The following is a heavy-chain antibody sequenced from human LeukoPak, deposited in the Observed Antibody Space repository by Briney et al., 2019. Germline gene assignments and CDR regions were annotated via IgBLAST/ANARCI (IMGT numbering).Heavy chain of an antibody. V-gene: IGHV3-21*01. D-gene: IGHD2-2*01. J-gene: IGHJ5*02. CDR3: ARGGIVVVPAATPGWFDP. CDR2: ISSSSSYI. Sequence: GGSLRLSCAASGFTFSSYSMNWVRQAPGKGLEWVSSISSSSSYIYYADSVKGRFTISRDNAKNSLYLQMNSLRAEDTAVYYCARGGIVVVPAATPGWFDPWGQGILVTVSS. CDR1: GFTFSSYS.